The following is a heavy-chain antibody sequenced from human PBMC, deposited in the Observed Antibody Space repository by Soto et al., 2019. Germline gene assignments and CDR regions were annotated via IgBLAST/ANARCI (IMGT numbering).Heavy chain of an antibody. J-gene: IGHJ4*02. CDR3: AKDFLRWNDALVDY. V-gene: IGHV3-30*18. CDR1: GFTFNNYG. CDR2: ISYDGINK. D-gene: IGHD1-1*01. Sequence: QVQLVESGGGVVQPGRSLRLSCAASGFTFNNYGMHWVRQAPGKGLEWVAVISYDGINKYYADSVKGRFTISRYSSKNTLYLQMNCLGTEHTAVYYCAKDFLRWNDALVDYWGQGTLVTVSS.